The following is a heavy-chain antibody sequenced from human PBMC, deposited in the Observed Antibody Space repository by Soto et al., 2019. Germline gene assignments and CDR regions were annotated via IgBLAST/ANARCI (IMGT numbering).Heavy chain of an antibody. J-gene: IGHJ6*02. CDR3: AKDRGGVQMAARHSYYYYYGMDV. V-gene: IGHV3-30*18. D-gene: IGHD6-6*01. CDR2: ISYDGSNK. CDR1: GFTFSSYG. Sequence: GGSLRLSCAASGFTFSSYGMHWVRQAPGKGLEWVAVISYDGSNKYYADSVKGRFTISRENSKNTLYLQMNSLRAEDTAVYYCAKDRGGVQMAARHSYYYYYGMDVWRQGTTLTVSS.